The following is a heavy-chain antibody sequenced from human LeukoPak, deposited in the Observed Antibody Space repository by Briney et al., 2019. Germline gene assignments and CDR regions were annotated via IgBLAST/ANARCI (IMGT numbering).Heavy chain of an antibody. CDR2: IRGSGLTT. V-gene: IGHV3-23*01. CDR3: ARDPNGDYIGAFDF. D-gene: IGHD4-17*01. J-gene: IGHJ3*01. CDR1: GFTFSNYA. Sequence: GGSLRLSCAASGFTFSNYALIWVRQGPVKGLEWVSAIRGSGLTTFYADSVKGRFTISRDNSKNTLYLQMNSLIAEDTAVYYCARDPNGDYIGAFDFWGQGTKVTVSS.